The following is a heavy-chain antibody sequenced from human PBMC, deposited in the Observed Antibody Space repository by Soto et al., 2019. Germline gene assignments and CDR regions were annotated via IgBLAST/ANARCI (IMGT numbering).Heavy chain of an antibody. CDR2: VRSKADGGRT. J-gene: IGHJ4*02. D-gene: IGHD1-7*01. CDR3: RRDWDYPVL. V-gene: IGHV3-15*01. Sequence: EVQLVESGGGLVKPGGSLRLSCAASGFTFANAWMSWVRQAPGKGLEWVGRVRSKADGGRTDYAAPVKGRFTISRDDSENTLYRQMNSLKIDDTAVYYCRRDWDYPVLWGQGTLVTVSS. CDR1: GFTFANAW.